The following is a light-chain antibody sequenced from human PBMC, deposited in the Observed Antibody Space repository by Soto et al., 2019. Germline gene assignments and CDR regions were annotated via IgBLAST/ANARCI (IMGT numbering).Light chain of an antibody. CDR1: ERISSNF. CDR2: GAS. Sequence: VLTKSPDTLSLSPGERATLSCRASERISSNFLAWYQQRPGQAPRLLIYGASTRASGIPDRFSGSGSGTEFALTISRLEPEDFAVFYCQQYGTSPFTFGPGTTVEIK. CDR3: QQYGTSPFT. V-gene: IGKV3-20*01. J-gene: IGKJ3*01.